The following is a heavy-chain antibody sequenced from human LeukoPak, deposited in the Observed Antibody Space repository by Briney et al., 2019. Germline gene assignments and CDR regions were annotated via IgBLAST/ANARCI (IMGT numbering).Heavy chain of an antibody. CDR2: LSDSGYGT. D-gene: IGHD3-10*01. CDR1: GFTFRSYA. J-gene: IGHJ4*02. CDR3: ANDTRGLKPYYFDH. V-gene: IGHV3-23*01. Sequence: GGSLRLSCAASGFTFRSYAMDWVRQAPGKGLEWVSGLSDSGYGTYYADSVKGRFTISRDNSKNTLYLQMNSLRAEDTAVYYCANDTRGLKPYYFDHWGQGIMVTVPS.